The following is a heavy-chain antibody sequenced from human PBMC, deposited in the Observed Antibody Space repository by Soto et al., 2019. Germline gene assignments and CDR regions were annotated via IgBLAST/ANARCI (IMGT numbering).Heavy chain of an antibody. CDR3: TTAASAQTPGYY. CDR1: GFTFSNAW. Sequence: PGVSLRLSCAASGFTFSNAWMNWVRQAPGKGLEWVGRIKRKTDGETTDYTAPVKGRFTISRDDSKNTLYLQMNSLETENTAVYYCTTAASAQTPGYYWGQGTLVTVPS. J-gene: IGHJ4*02. D-gene: IGHD3-22*01. V-gene: IGHV3-15*01. CDR2: IKRKTDGETT.